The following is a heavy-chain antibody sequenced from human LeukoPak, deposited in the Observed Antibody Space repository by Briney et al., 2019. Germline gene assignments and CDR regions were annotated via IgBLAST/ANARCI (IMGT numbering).Heavy chain of an antibody. CDR1: GFTFSSYW. J-gene: IGHJ4*02. V-gene: IGHV3-74*01. D-gene: IGHD3-10*01. CDR2: INSDGSST. CDR3: ARVRAGDYFDY. Sequence: PGGSLRLSCAASGFTFSSYWIYWVRQAPGKGVEWVSLINSDGSSTIYADSVKGRFTISRDNAKNTLYLQMNSLRAEDTAVYYCARVRAGDYFDYWGQGTLVTVSS.